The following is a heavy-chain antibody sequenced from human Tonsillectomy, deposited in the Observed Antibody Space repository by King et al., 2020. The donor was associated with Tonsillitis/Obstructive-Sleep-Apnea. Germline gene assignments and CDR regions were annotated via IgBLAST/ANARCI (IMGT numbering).Heavy chain of an antibody. CDR3: ARDRGSTVTTPSWNYYMDV. D-gene: IGHD4-17*01. J-gene: IGHJ6*03. V-gene: IGHV1-69*12. Sequence: QLVQSGAEVKKPGSSVKVSCKASGGTFSSYAISWVRQAPGQGLEWMGGIIPLFGTANYAQKFQGRVTITADESTSTVYMELSSLRSEDTAVYYCARDRGSTVTTPSWNYYMDVWGKGTTVTVSS. CDR1: GGTFSSYA. CDR2: IIPLFGTA.